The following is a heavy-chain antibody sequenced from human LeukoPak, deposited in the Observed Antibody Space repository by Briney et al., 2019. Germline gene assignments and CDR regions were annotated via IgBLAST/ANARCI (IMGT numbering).Heavy chain of an antibody. Sequence: PSETLSLTCTVSGASVSAYYWTWIRQPPGKRLEWLGYIHDSGSANYNPSLNSRLTMSLDASKNQFSLKLSSVSAADTAVYYCMQVRLAGLFDPWGQGTLVTVSS. D-gene: IGHD3-3*02. J-gene: IGHJ5*02. CDR3: MQVRLAGLFDP. V-gene: IGHV4-59*02. CDR1: GASVSAYY. CDR2: IHDSGSA.